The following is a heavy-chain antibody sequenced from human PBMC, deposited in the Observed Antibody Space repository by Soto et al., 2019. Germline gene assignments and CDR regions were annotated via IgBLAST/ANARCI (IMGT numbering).Heavy chain of an antibody. D-gene: IGHD3-22*01. CDR3: ARVSDYYDSSGYYTNPYYYYYGMDV. Sequence: GASVKVSCKASGYTFTSYGISWVRQAPGQGLEWMGWISAYNGNTNYAQKLQGRVTMTTDTSTSTAYMELRSLRSDDTAVYYCARVSDYYDSSGYYTNPYYYYYGMDVWGQGTTVTVSS. V-gene: IGHV1-18*01. J-gene: IGHJ6*02. CDR1: GYTFTSYG. CDR2: ISAYNGNT.